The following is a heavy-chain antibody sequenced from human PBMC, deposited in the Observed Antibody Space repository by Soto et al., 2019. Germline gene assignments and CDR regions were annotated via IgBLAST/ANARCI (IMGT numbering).Heavy chain of an antibody. D-gene: IGHD3-22*01. J-gene: IGHJ4*02. CDR1: GGSFSAYY. V-gene: IGHV4-34*12. Sequence: SETLSLTCGVYGGSFSAYYWSWIRQPPGKGLEWIGTIFHGGHTNYSPSLKSRVTISVDTSKNQFSPELSSVTAADTAVYYCARPHYQSNTFYFYFDYWSQGTLVTVSS. CDR3: ARPHYQSNTFYFYFDY. CDR2: IFHGGHT.